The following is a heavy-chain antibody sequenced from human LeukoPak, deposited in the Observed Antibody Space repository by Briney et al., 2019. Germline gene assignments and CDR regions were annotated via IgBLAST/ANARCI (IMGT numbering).Heavy chain of an antibody. V-gene: IGHV3-30*02. Sequence: GGSLRLSCAASGFTFNSYDMHWVRQAPGKGLEWVAFIRYDGSKKYYADSVKGQFTISRDNSKNTLYLQMNSLRAEDTAVYYCAKGRYSSSWYDALQHWGQGTLVTVSS. CDR3: AKGRYSSSWYDALQH. CDR2: IRYDGSKK. D-gene: IGHD6-13*01. CDR1: GFTFNSYD. J-gene: IGHJ1*01.